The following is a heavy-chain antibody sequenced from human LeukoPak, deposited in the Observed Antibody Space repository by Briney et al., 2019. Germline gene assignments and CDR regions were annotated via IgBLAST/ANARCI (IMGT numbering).Heavy chain of an antibody. J-gene: IGHJ2*01. V-gene: IGHV4-39*07. CDR2: ISSSGNT. Sequence: SETLSLTCTVSGGSISSSSYYWGWIRQPPGKGLEWIGRISSSGNTKYNPSLNSRVTMSVDTSKNQFSLNLRSVTAADTAFYYCASQTLPGWYFNVWGRGTLVTVSS. CDR1: GGSISSSSYY. CDR3: ASQTLPGWYFNV.